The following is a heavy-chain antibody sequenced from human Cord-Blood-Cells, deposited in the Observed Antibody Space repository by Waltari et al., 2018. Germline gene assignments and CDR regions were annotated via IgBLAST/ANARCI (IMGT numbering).Heavy chain of an antibody. CDR2: INHSGST. D-gene: IGHD6-13*01. V-gene: IGHV4-34*01. CDR3: ATAFPGIAAAGTEYFQH. Sequence: QVQLQQWGAGLLKPSETLSLTCAVYGGSFSGYYWSWIRQPPGKGLEWIGEINHSGSTNYTPSLKSRVTISVDTSKNQFSLKLSSVTAADTAVYYCATAFPGIAAAGTEYFQHWGQGTLVTVSS. J-gene: IGHJ1*01. CDR1: GGSFSGYY.